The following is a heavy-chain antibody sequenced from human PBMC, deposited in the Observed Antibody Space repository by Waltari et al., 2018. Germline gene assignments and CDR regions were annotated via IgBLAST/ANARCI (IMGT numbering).Heavy chain of an antibody. Sequence: EVQLVESGGGLVQPGGSLRLSCAASGFTFSDHYMDWVRQAQGTGREWVGRTRNKANSYTTDYAASVKGRFTISRDDSKNSLYLQMNSLKTEDTAVYYCAREGEYYDFWSGYFRAKTFGMDVWGQGTTVTVSS. V-gene: IGHV3-72*01. J-gene: IGHJ6*02. CDR1: GFTFSDHY. CDR2: TRNKANSYTT. CDR3: AREGEYYDFWSGYFRAKTFGMDV. D-gene: IGHD3-3*01.